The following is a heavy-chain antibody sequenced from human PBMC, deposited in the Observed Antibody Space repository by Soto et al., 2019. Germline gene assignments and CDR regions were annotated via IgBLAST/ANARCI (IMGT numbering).Heavy chain of an antibody. V-gene: IGHV1-8*01. CDR1: GYTFTSYD. CDR3: ARASLSSSREYNWFDP. Sequence: QVQLVQSGAEVKKPGASVKVSCKASGYTFTSYDINWVRQATGQGLEWMGWMNPNSGNTGYAQKFQGRVTMTRKTSISTAYMELSSLRSEDTAVYYCARASLSSSREYNWFDPWGQGTLVTVSS. J-gene: IGHJ5*02. D-gene: IGHD2-2*01. CDR2: MNPNSGNT.